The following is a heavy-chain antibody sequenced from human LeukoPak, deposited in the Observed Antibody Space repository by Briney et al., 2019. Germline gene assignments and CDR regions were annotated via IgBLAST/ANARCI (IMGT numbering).Heavy chain of an antibody. V-gene: IGHV1-2*04. CDR3: ARGGITGTTRGPTRLNDAFDI. D-gene: IGHD1-20*01. J-gene: IGHJ3*02. Sequence: ASVKVSCKASGYTFTGYYMHWVRQAPGQGLGWMGWINPNSGGTNYAQKFQGWVTMTRDTSISTAYMELRRLRSDDTAVYYCARGGITGTTRGPTRLNDAFDIWGQGTMVTVSS. CDR1: GYTFTGYY. CDR2: INPNSGGT.